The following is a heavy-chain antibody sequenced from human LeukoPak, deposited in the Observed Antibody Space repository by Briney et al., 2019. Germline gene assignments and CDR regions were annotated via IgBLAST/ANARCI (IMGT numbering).Heavy chain of an antibody. Sequence: GKSLRLSCAASGFGFGSYDMHWVRQAPGKGLEWVAIIWLDGSATYYGDSVKGRFTVSRDNSNNTLYLQMNSLRVEDTAVYYCARDLNREDFDYWGQGTLVAVSS. J-gene: IGHJ4*02. D-gene: IGHD1-14*01. CDR3: ARDLNREDFDY. CDR1: GFGFGSYD. V-gene: IGHV3-33*01. CDR2: IWLDGSAT.